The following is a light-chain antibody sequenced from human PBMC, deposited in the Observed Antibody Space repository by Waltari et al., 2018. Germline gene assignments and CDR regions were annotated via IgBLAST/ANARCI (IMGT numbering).Light chain of an antibody. CDR3: SSYTSSSTL. CDR1: SSDVGGYNS. V-gene: IGLV2-14*01. Sequence: QSALTRPASVSGSPGQSITISCTGTSSDVGGYNSVSWYQQHPGKAPKLMIYEVSNRPAGVSNRFSDSKSGNTASLTISGLQAEDEADYYCSSYTSSSTLFGGGTKLTVL. J-gene: IGLJ3*02. CDR2: EVS.